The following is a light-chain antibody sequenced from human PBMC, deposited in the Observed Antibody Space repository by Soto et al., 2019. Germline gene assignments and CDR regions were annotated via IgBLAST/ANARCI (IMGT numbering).Light chain of an antibody. CDR2: KSS. V-gene: IGKV1-5*03. CDR3: QQYSSYSS. J-gene: IGKJ4*01. Sequence: DIQMTQSPSTLSASVGDRVTITCRASQSISSWLAWYQQKPGKVPKLLIYKSSSLESGVPSRFSGSGYGTEFTLTISSLQPDDFATYYCQQYSSYSSFGGGTKVEIK. CDR1: QSISSW.